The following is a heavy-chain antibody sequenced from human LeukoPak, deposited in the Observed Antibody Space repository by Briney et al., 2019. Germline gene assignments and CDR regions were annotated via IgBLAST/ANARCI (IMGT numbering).Heavy chain of an antibody. D-gene: IGHD2-2*01. CDR1: GGSISIGGYS. CDR3: ARGEVVPAAYPNWFDP. V-gene: IGHV4-30-2*01. CDR2: IYHSGST. Sequence: PSETLSLTCAVSGGSISIGGYSWSWIRQPPGKGLEWIGYIYHSGSTYYNPSLKSRVTISVDRSKSQFSLKLSSVTAADTAVYYCARGEVVPAAYPNWFDPWGQGTLVTVSS. J-gene: IGHJ5*02.